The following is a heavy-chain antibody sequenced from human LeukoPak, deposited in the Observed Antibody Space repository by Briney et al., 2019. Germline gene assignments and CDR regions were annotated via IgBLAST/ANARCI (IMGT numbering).Heavy chain of an antibody. CDR3: AKDFKSGYLFDY. CDR2: ISGSGGST. J-gene: IGHJ4*02. D-gene: IGHD5-12*01. CDR1: GFTFSSYA. Sequence: GGSLRLSCAASGFTFSSYAMSWVRQAPGKGVEWVSAISGSGGSTYYADSVKGRFTISRDNSKNTLYLQMNSLRAEHTAVYYCAKDFKSGYLFDYWGQGTLVTVSS. V-gene: IGHV3-23*01.